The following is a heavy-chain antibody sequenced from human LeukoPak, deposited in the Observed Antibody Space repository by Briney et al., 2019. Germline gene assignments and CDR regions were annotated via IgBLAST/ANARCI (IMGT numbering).Heavy chain of an antibody. CDR2: INQDGSKK. D-gene: IGHD1-26*01. V-gene: IGHV3-7*01. Sequence: PGGSLRLSCAASGFIFSKDWMTWVRQAPGKGLEWVANINQDGSKKYYVDSVKGRFTISRDNAKNSLYLQTNSLRAEDTAVYYCARDPDYIVGANFDYWGQGTLVTVSS. CDR1: GFIFSKDW. CDR3: ARDPDYIVGANFDY. J-gene: IGHJ4*02.